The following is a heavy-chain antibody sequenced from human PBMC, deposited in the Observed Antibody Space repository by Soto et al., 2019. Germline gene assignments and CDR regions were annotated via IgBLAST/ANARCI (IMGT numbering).Heavy chain of an antibody. CDR2: IYYRGST. V-gene: IGHV4-59*11. D-gene: IGHD1-26*01. J-gene: IGHJ6*02. CDR3: ARDGRDESGMDV. CDR1: GGSISSHD. Sequence: TSETLSLTCTVSGGSISSHDWSWVRQAPGKGLEWIGHIYYRGSTSYNPSLRSRSTISVDTSNNQFSLKLNSVTTADTAVYYCARDGRDESGMDVWGQGTKVTVSS.